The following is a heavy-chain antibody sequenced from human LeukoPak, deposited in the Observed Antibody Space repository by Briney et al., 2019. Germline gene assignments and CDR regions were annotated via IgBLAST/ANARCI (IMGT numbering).Heavy chain of an antibody. V-gene: IGHV3-21*01. CDR2: ITGDNAHI. J-gene: IGHJ4*02. Sequence: AGSLRLSCAASGFTFSSYTMNWVRQAPGKGLDWVSSITGDNAHIFYADSVQGRFTISRDNAINSLYLQMSGLTAEDTAVYYCARVRGYSRDFWGQGTLVTVSS. CDR3: ARVRGYSRDF. CDR1: GFTFSSYT. D-gene: IGHD5-12*01.